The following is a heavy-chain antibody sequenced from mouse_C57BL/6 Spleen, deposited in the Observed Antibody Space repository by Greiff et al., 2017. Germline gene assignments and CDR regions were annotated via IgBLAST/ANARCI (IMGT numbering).Heavy chain of an antibody. CDR2: INPSSGYT. V-gene: IGHV1-4*01. CDR3: ARSFTTVVATDAMDY. Sequence: QVQLKESGAELARPGASVKMSCKASGYTFTSYTMHWVKQRPGQGLEWIGYINPSSGYTKYNQKFKDKATLTADKSSSTAYMQLSSLTSEDSAVYYCARSFTTVVATDAMDYWGQGTSVTVSS. J-gene: IGHJ4*01. CDR1: GYTFTSYT. D-gene: IGHD1-1*01.